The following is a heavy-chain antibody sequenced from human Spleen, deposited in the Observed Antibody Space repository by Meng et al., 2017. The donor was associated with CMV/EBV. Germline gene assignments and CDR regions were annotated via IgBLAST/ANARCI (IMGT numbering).Heavy chain of an antibody. D-gene: IGHD3-3*01. CDR1: GYSFNGYY. CDR3: VRGGVLQFLEWLFF. CDR2: INPKTGGT. V-gene: IGHV1-2*02. Sequence: KASGYSFNGYYIHWVRQVTGQGREWMGWINPKTGGTYSTQRVQGRVTMTRDSSLSTAYMELGRLRSDDTAVYFWVRGGVLQFLEWLFFWGQGTLVTVS. J-gene: IGHJ4*02.